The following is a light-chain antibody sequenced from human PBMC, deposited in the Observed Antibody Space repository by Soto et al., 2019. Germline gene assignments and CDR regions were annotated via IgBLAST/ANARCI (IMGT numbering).Light chain of an antibody. V-gene: IGKV1-5*01. CDR1: QSISSW. CDR2: DAS. Sequence: DIQLTQSPSTLSASVGDRLTLTWRASQSISSWLAWYQQKKGKAPKILIYDASSLESGVPSRFSGSGSGTEFTLTISRLQPDDFETYYCQQYNSYSPTFGQGTKVDIK. CDR3: QQYNSYSPT. J-gene: IGKJ1*01.